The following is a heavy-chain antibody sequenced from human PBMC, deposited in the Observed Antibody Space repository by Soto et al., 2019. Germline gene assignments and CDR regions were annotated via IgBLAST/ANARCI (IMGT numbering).Heavy chain of an antibody. CDR1: GFTFSSYW. CDR3: AREAWRDYDFDY. J-gene: IGHJ4*02. V-gene: IGHV3-74*01. Sequence: EVQLVESGGGLVQPGGSLRLSCAASGFTFSSYWMHWVRQAPGKGLVWVSRINSDGSGTSYADSVKGRFTISRDNAKNTLYLQMNSLRAEDTAVYYCAREAWRDYDFDYWGQGTLVTVSS. CDR2: INSDGSGT. D-gene: IGHD3-3*01.